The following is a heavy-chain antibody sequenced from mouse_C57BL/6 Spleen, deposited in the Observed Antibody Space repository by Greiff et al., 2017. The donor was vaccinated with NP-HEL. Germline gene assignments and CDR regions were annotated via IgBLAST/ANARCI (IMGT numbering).Heavy chain of an antibody. CDR3: ARSTSPFDY. V-gene: IGHV1-42*01. Sequence: EVQLQQSGPELVKPGASVKISCKASGYSFTGYYMNWVKQSPEKSLEWIGEINPSTGGPTYNKKFKAKATLTVDKSSSTAYMQLKSLTSEDAAVYYCARSTSPFDYWGQGTTLTVSS. CDR2: INPSTGGP. CDR1: GYSFTGYY. J-gene: IGHJ2*01.